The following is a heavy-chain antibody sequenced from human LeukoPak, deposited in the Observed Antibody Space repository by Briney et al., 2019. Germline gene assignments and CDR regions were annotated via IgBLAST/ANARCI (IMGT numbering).Heavy chain of an antibody. CDR2: IYYSGST. D-gene: IGHD2-15*01. CDR1: GGSISSSSYY. Sequence: SETLSLTCTVCGGSISSSSYYWGWIRQPPGKGLEWIGSIYYSGSTYYNPSLKSRVTISVDTSKNQFSLKLSSVTAADTAVYYCARDLGGYCSGGSCGAFDIWGQGTMVTVSS. V-gene: IGHV4-39*07. CDR3: ARDLGGYCSGGSCGAFDI. J-gene: IGHJ3*02.